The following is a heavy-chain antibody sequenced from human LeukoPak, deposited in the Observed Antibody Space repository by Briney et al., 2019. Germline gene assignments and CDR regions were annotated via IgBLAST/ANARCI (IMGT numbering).Heavy chain of an antibody. V-gene: IGHV4-34*01. CDR3: ARVNLYYYDSSGYDY. D-gene: IGHD3-22*01. J-gene: IGHJ4*02. CDR2: INHSGST. Sequence: PSETLSLTCAVYGGSFSGYYWSWIRQPPGKGLEWIGEINHSGSTNYNPSLKSRVTISVDTSKNQFSLKLSSVTAADTAVYYCARVNLYYYDSSGYDYWGQGTLVTVSS. CDR1: GGSFSGYY.